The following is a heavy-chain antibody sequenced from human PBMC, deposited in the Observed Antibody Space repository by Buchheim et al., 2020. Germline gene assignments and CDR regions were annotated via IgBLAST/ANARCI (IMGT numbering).Heavy chain of an antibody. V-gene: IGHV4-59*01. CDR2: ISYSGCT. CDR1: GGSINSYY. J-gene: IGHJ4*02. CDR3: ARGYSGFALDY. D-gene: IGHD5-12*01. Sequence: QVQLQESGPGLVKPSETLSLTCTVSGGSINSYYWSWIRQPPGKGLEWIGYISYSGCTNYNPSLKSRVTISVEPSKNPFSIKVSSVTAADTAVYYCARGYSGFALDYWGQGTL.